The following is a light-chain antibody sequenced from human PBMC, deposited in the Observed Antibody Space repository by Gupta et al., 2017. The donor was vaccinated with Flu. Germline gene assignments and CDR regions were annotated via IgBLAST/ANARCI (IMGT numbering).Light chain of an antibody. Sequence: LPLSPVESATPFSCLSRNLTSRFLAWYQQKPGQAPRLLIHGASSRATGIADRFSGSGSGADFTLTISSLQPEDFAVYYCQQYGGYPRTFGQGTKVEIK. J-gene: IGKJ1*01. CDR1: RNLTSRF. CDR3: QQYGGYPRT. V-gene: IGKV3-20*01. CDR2: GAS.